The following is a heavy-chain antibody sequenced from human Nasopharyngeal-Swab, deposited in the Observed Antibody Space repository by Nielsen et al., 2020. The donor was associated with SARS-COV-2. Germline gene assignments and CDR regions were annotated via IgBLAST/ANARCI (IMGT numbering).Heavy chain of an antibody. J-gene: IGHJ4*02. CDR1: GGTFSSYA. V-gene: IGHV1-69*13. Sequence: SSVKVSCQASGGTFSSYAISWVRQAPGQGLEWMGGIIPIFGTANYAQKFQGRVTITADESTSTAYMELSSLRSEDTAVYYCARDQAGGGVLGYWGQGTLVTVSS. D-gene: IGHD2-8*02. CDR3: ARDQAGGGVLGY. CDR2: IIPIFGTA.